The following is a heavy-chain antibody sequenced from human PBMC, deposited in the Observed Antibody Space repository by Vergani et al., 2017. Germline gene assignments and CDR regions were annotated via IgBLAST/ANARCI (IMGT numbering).Heavy chain of an antibody. CDR2: IRSKAYGGTT. CDR1: GFTFGDYA. D-gene: IGHD3-22*01. Sequence: EVQLVESGGGLVQPGRSLRLSCTASGFTFGDYAMSWVRQAPGKGLELVGFIRSKAYGGTTEYAASVKGRFTISRDDSKSIAYLQMNSLKTEDTAVYYCTRGPTYYYDSSGYYSAGDYWGQGTLVTVSS. J-gene: IGHJ4*02. CDR3: TRGPTYYYDSSGYYSAGDY. V-gene: IGHV3-49*04.